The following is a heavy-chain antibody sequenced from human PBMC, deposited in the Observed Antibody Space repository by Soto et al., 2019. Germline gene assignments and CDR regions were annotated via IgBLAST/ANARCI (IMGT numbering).Heavy chain of an antibody. CDR2: IIPIFGTA. J-gene: IGHJ5*02. Sequence: SVRVSCKASGGSFSSYAISWVRQAPGQGLEWMGGIIPIFGTANYAQKFQGRVTITADESTSTAYMELSSLRSEDTAVYYCARARRDGYNEVNWFDPWGQGTLVTVSS. CDR3: ARARRDGYNEVNWFDP. D-gene: IGHD5-12*01. V-gene: IGHV1-69*13. CDR1: GGSFSSYA.